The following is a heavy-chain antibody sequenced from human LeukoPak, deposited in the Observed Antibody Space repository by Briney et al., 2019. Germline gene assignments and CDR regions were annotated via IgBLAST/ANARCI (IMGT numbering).Heavy chain of an antibody. Sequence: GGSLRFSCEASGFSMSVYWMSWVRQAPGKGLEWVGNIKQDGSERNYVDSVKGRFTISRDNAKKSLYLQINSLRAEDTAVYYCARDSGAYYHFFDYWGQGTLVTVSS. CDR1: GFSMSVYW. CDR2: IKQDGSER. V-gene: IGHV3-7*01. J-gene: IGHJ4*02. CDR3: ARDSGAYYHFFDY. D-gene: IGHD3-22*01.